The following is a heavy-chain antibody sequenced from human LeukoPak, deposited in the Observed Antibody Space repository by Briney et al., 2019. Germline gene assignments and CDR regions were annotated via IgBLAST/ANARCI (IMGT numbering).Heavy chain of an antibody. CDR3: ARGVVPAAIPNWFDP. CDR1: GYTFTSYD. CDR2: IIPIFGTA. Sequence: GASVKVSCKASGYTFTSYDINWVRQAPGQGLEWMGGIIPIFGTANYAQKFQGRVTITADESTSTAYMELSSLRSEDTAVYYCARGVVPAAIPNWFDPWGQGTLVTVSS. V-gene: IGHV1-69*13. J-gene: IGHJ5*02. D-gene: IGHD2-2*01.